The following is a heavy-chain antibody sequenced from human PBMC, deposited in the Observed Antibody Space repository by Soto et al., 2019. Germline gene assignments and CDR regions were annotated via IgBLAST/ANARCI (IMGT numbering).Heavy chain of an antibody. CDR2: IYYTGYT. J-gene: IGHJ2*01. CDR3: ARSAIATHWFFDL. D-gene: IGHD5-18*01. Sequence: SETLSLTCTVSGGPISSSSYYWGWIRQAPGKGLEWLATIYYTGYTYHNPSLKSHVTISVGTSKNQFSLKLTSVTAADTALYYCARSAIATHWFFDLWGRGTLVTVSS. CDR1: GGPISSSSYY. V-gene: IGHV4-39*01.